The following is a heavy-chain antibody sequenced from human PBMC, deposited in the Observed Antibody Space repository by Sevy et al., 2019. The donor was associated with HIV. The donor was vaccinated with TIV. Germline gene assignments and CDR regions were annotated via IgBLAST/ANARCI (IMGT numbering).Heavy chain of an antibody. J-gene: IGHJ4*02. CDR1: GFSFSTYA. D-gene: IGHD3-3*01. Sequence: GGSLRLSCAASGFSFSTYAMTWVRQAPGKGLEWVSGISGSGTSTYYTDSVKGRFTISRDNSTNTVYLQMNNLRAEDTAVYYCGRVSIFGVGGFYDYWGQGTLVTVSS. V-gene: IGHV3-23*01. CDR3: GRVSIFGVGGFYDY. CDR2: ISGSGTST.